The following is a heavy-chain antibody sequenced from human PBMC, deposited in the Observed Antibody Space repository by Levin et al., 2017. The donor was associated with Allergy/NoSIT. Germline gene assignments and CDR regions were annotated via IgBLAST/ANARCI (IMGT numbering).Heavy chain of an antibody. Sequence: GESLKISCAASGFTFSSYGMHWVRQAPGKGLEWVAVISYDGSNKYYADSVKGRFTISRDNSKNTLYLQMNSLRAEDTAVYYCAKGTPYSYFDYWGQGTLVTVSS. CDR2: ISYDGSNK. CDR3: AKGTPYSYFDY. J-gene: IGHJ4*02. CDR1: GFTFSSYG. D-gene: IGHD2-21*01. V-gene: IGHV3-30*18.